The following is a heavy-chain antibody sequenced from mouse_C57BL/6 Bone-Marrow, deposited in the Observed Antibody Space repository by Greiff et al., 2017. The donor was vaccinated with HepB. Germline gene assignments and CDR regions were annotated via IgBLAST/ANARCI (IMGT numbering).Heavy chain of an antibody. Sequence: EVQLQQSGPELVKPGASVKIPCKASGYTFTDYNMDWVKQSHGKSLEWIGDINPNNGGTIYNQKFKGKATLTVDKSSSTAYMELRSLTSEDTAVYYCARLGYSNSYAMDYGGQGTSVTVSS. V-gene: IGHV1-18*01. D-gene: IGHD2-5*01. CDR2: INPNNGGT. J-gene: IGHJ4*01. CDR3: ARLGYSNSYAMDY. CDR1: GYTFTDYN.